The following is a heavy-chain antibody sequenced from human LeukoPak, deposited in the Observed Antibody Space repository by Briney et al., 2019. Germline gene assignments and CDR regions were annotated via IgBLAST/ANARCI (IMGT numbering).Heavy chain of an antibody. D-gene: IGHD3-10*01. V-gene: IGHV3-23*01. J-gene: IGHJ4*02. CDR3: AKDPYYYGSGSYPRLDY. CDR2: ISGSGGST. Sequence: PGGSLRLSCAASGFTFSSYGMSWVRQAPGKVLEWVSAISGSGGSTYYADSVKGRFTISRDNSKNTLYLQMNSLRAEDTAVYYCAKDPYYYGSGSYPRLDYWGQGTLVTASS. CDR1: GFTFSSYG.